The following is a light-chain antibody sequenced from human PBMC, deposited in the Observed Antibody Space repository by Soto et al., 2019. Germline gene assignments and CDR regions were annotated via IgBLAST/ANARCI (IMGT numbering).Light chain of an antibody. CDR1: QSVNSI. Sequence: EIVMTQSPATLSVSPGERVTLSCRASQSVNSILAWYQQKPGQAPRLLIYGASTRATGIPARFSGSGSGTEFTLTISSLQSEDFAVYYCQQYDNWPRTFGQGTKLEIK. V-gene: IGKV3-15*01. CDR2: GAS. J-gene: IGKJ2*01. CDR3: QQYDNWPRT.